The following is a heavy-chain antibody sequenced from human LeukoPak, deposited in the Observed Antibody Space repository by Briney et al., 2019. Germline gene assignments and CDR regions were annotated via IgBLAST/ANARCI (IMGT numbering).Heavy chain of an antibody. V-gene: IGHV4-30-4*01. J-gene: IGHJ4*02. CDR1: GGSFSSGDYY. CDR2: IDYSGST. Sequence: SQTLSLTCTVSGGSFSSGDYYWSWIRQPPGKGLEWIGYIDYSGSTYYNPSLTSRVTISLDTSKNRFSLELSSVTAADTAVFYCVKGSDWYYFDFGGQGTLVTVSS. D-gene: IGHD6-19*01. CDR3: VKGSDWYYFDF.